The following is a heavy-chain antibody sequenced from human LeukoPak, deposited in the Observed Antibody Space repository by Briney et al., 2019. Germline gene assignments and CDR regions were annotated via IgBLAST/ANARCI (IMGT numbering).Heavy chain of an antibody. CDR3: ATGRGDYYYFMDV. CDR1: GHTLTDFP. CDR2: FDPEDSDP. D-gene: IGHD3-10*01. J-gene: IGHJ6*03. V-gene: IGHV1-24*01. Sequence: ASVKVSCKISGHTLTDFPIHWVRQAPGKGLEWMGGFDPEDSDPIYAQKFQGRLTMTEDTSTDTFYMELSSLRSEDTALYFCATGRGDYYYFMDVWGKGTTVTVSS.